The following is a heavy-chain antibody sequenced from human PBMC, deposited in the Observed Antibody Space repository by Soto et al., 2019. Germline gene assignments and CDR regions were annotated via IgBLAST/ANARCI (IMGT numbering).Heavy chain of an antibody. D-gene: IGHD6-25*01. CDR2: MNPNSGNT. CDR1: GYTFTSYD. CDR3: ARGQWRSQRSCRSSWCVT. J-gene: IGHJ5*02. V-gene: IGHV1-8*01. Sequence: QVQLVQSGAEVKKPGASVKVSCKASGYTFTSYDINWVRQATVQGLEWMGWMNPNSGNTGYVLKSQGRVKRTGSTSISTAYMELSSLRSEDTAGAYCARGQWRSQRSCRSSWCVTGRQGTLIAVPS.